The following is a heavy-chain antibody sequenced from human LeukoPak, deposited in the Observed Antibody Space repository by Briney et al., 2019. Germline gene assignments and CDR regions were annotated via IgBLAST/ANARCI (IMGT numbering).Heavy chain of an antibody. CDR3: AREDSNPRRYCSSTGCPGVVWWFDP. D-gene: IGHD2-2*01. Sequence: ASVKVSCKASGYTFTGYYMHWVRQAPGQGLEWMGWINPNSGGTNYAQKFQGRVTMTRDTSISTAYMELSRLRSDDTAVYYCAREDSNPRRYCSSTGCPGVVWWFDPWGQGTLVTVSP. CDR1: GYTFTGYY. V-gene: IGHV1-2*02. CDR2: INPNSGGT. J-gene: IGHJ5*02.